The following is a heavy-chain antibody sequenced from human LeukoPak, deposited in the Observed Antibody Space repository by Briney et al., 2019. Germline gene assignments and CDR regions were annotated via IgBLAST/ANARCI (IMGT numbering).Heavy chain of an antibody. CDR2: INPSGGST. Sequence: ASVKVSCKASGYTFTSYYMHWVRQAPGQGLEWMGIINPSGGSTSYAQKFQGRVTMTRDTSTSTVYMELSSLRSEDTAVYYCARDRFVRDSSGYFDYWGQGTLVTVSS. D-gene: IGHD3-22*01. CDR1: GYTFTSYY. V-gene: IGHV1-46*01. J-gene: IGHJ4*02. CDR3: ARDRFVRDSSGYFDY.